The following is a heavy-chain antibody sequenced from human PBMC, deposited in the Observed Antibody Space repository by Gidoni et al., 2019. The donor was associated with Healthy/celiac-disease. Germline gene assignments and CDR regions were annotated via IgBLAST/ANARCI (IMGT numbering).Heavy chain of an antibody. CDR2: IWYDGSNK. D-gene: IGHD2-2*01. Sequence: QVQLVESGGGVVQPGRSLRLSCAASGFTFRTHGMHWVRQAPGKGLEWVAVIWYDGSNKYYADSVKGRFTISRDNSKNTLYLQMNSLRAEDTAVYYCARLEGPAAMGVGMVDYWGQGTLVTVSS. V-gene: IGHV3-33*01. CDR1: GFTFRTHG. CDR3: ARLEGPAAMGVGMVDY. J-gene: IGHJ4*02.